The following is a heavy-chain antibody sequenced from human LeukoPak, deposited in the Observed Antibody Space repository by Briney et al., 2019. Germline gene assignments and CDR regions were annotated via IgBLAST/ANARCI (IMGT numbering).Heavy chain of an antibody. CDR1: GITLSNYG. D-gene: IGHD3-22*01. Sequence: PGGSLRLSCAVSGITLSNYGMSWVRQAPGKGLEWVAGIGGSGGSTYYADSVKGRFTISRDNSKNTLYLQMISLRAEDTAVYFCAKRGVVIRVILVGFHKEAYYFDSWGQGALVTVSS. J-gene: IGHJ4*02. CDR2: IGGSGGST. V-gene: IGHV3-23*01. CDR3: AKRGVVIRVILVGFHKEAYYFDS.